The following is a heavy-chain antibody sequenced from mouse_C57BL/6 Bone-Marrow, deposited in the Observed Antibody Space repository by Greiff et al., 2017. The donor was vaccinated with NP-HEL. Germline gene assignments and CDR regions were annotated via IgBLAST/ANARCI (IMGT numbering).Heavy chain of an antibody. CDR1: GYTFTSYW. CDR3: ARGGYFGSSYWFDY. J-gene: IGHJ3*01. CDR2: IDPSASYT. Sequence: VQLQQPGAELVMPGASVKLSCKASGYTFTSYWMHWVKQRPGQGLEWIGEIDPSASYTNYNQKFKGKSTLTVDQSSSTAYMQLSSLTSDDSAVYYCARGGYFGSSYWFDYWGQGTLVTVSA. V-gene: IGHV1-69*01. D-gene: IGHD1-1*01.